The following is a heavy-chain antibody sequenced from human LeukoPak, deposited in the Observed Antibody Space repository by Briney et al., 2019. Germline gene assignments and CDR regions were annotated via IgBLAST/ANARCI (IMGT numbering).Heavy chain of an antibody. Sequence: ASVKVSCKASGYTFTSYGISWVRQAPGQGLEWMGWISAYNGNTNYAQKLQGRVTMTTDTSTSTAYMELSSLRSEDTAVYYCARAPGYSSSWGMYYFDYWGQGTLVTVSS. CDR2: ISAYNGNT. D-gene: IGHD6-13*01. J-gene: IGHJ4*02. V-gene: IGHV1-18*01. CDR1: GYTFTSYG. CDR3: ARAPGYSSSWGMYYFDY.